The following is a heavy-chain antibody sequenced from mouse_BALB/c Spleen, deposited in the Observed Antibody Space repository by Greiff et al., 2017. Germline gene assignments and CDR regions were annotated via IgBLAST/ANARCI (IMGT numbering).Heavy chain of an antibody. CDR1: GFTFSSFG. Sequence: EVKLVESGGGLVQPGGSRKLSCAASGFTFSSFGMHWVRQAPEKGLEWVAYISSGSSTIYYADTVKGRFTISRDNPKNTLFLQMTSLRSEDTAMYYCAGGSYYAMDYWGQGTSVTVSS. J-gene: IGHJ4*01. CDR2: ISSGSSTI. V-gene: IGHV5-17*02. CDR3: AGGSYYAMDY.